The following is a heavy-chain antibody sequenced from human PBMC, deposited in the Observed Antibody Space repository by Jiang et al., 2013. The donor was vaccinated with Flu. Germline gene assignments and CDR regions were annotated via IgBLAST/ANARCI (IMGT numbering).Heavy chain of an antibody. CDR2: IYYSGST. Sequence: GLVKPSQTLSLTCTVSGGSISSGGYYWSWIRQHPGKGLEWIGYIYYSGSTYYNPSLKSRVTISVDTSKNQFSLKLSSVTAADTAVYYCARGSGSDYYYGMDVWGQGTTVTVSS. D-gene: IGHD3-3*01. CDR3: ARGSGSDYYYGMDV. V-gene: IGHV4-31*03. CDR1: GGSISSGGYY. J-gene: IGHJ6*02.